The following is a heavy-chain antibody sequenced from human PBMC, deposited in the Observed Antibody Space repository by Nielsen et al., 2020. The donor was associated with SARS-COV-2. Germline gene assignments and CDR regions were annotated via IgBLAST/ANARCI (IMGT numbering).Heavy chain of an antibody. Sequence: GESLKISCAASGFTFSDYSMHWVRQAPGKGLEWLAVISHDGINKHDADSVKGRFTVSRDNSKNTLYLQMNNVRVEDTAVYYCARDNEYGSGWLPLGYWGQGTLVAVSS. CDR3: ARDNEYGSGWLPLGY. D-gene: IGHD6-19*01. V-gene: IGHV3-30*04. CDR2: ISHDGINK. CDR1: GFTFSDYS. J-gene: IGHJ4*02.